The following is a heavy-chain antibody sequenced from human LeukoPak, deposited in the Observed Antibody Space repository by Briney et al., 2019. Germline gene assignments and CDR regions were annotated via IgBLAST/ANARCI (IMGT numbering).Heavy chain of an antibody. Sequence: GRSLRLSCAASGFTFDDYAMHWVRQAPGKGLEWVSGISWNSGSIGYADSVKGRFTISRDNAKNSLYLQMNSLRAEDTALCYCAKDRYDFRYNWFDPWGQGTLVTVSS. CDR3: AKDRYDFRYNWFDP. J-gene: IGHJ5*02. CDR1: GFTFDDYA. V-gene: IGHV3-9*01. CDR2: ISWNSGSI. D-gene: IGHD3-3*01.